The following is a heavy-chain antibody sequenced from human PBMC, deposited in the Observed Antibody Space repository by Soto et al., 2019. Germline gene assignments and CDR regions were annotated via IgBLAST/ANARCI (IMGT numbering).Heavy chain of an antibody. J-gene: IGHJ6*03. CDR3: ARAGRGWWLRFSDYYYYMDV. CDR1: GFTVSSNY. D-gene: IGHD5-12*01. CDR2: IYSGGST. V-gene: IGHV3-53*04. Sequence: QPGGSLRLSCAASGFTVSSNYMSWVRQAPGKGLEWVSVIYSGGSTYYADSVKGRFTISRHNSKNTLYLQMNSLRAEDTAVYYCARAGRGWWLRFSDYYYYMDVWGKGTTVTVSS.